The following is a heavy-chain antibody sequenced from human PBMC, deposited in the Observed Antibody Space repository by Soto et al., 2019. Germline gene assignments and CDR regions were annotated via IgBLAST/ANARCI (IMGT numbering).Heavy chain of an antibody. CDR1: GFTFSSYG. CDR3: AKDRTTLRGVMGYYYGMDV. Sequence: QVQLVESGGGVVQPGRSLRLSCVASGFTFSSYGMHWVRQAPGKGVEWLAVISYDGSEKYYAESVKGRFTISRDNSKDTVFLQMNSLRAEDTTVYYCAKDRTTLRGVMGYYYGMDVWGQGTTVTVSS. D-gene: IGHD3-10*01. CDR2: ISYDGSEK. V-gene: IGHV3-30*18. J-gene: IGHJ6*02.